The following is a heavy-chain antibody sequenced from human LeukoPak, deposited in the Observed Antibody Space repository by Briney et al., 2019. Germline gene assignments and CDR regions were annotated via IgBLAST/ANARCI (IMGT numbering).Heavy chain of an antibody. Sequence: GSSVKVSCKASGGTFSSYAISWVRQAPGRGLEWMGRIIPIFGTANYAQKFQGRVTITTDESTSTAYMELSSLRSEDTAVYYCARARDGYNSWNFDYWGQGTLVTVSS. CDR3: ARARDGYNSWNFDY. V-gene: IGHV1-69*05. D-gene: IGHD5-24*01. J-gene: IGHJ4*02. CDR1: GGTFSSYA. CDR2: IIPIFGTA.